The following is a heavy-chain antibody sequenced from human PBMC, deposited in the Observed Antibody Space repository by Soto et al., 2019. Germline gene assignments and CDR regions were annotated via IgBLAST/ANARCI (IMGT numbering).Heavy chain of an antibody. CDR3: AKIVATSHGLGYYTYHGVDV. CDR2: IIPIFGTT. D-gene: IGHD5-12*01. V-gene: IGHV1-69*06. CDR1: GFPFSSFT. Sequence: QVQLVQSGAEVKKPGSSVKVSCKTSGFPFSSFTISWVRQAPGQGLEWMGGIIPIFGTTHYAQQFQGRVTILADKSTSTAYMELSSLRSEDTAVYYCAKIVATSHGLGYYTYHGVDVWGPGTTVTGSS. J-gene: IGHJ6*02.